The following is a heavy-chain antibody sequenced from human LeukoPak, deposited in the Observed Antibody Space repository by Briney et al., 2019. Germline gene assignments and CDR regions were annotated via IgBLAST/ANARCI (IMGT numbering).Heavy chain of an antibody. CDR2: ISAYNGNT. CDR1: GYTFTSYG. Sequence: GASVKVSCKASGYTFTSYGISWVRQAPGQGLEWMGWISAYNGNTNYAQKLQGRVTMTTDTSTSTAYMELRSLRSDDTAVYYCAREYLSTGYYDSSGYPDYWGQGTLVTVSS. D-gene: IGHD3-22*01. J-gene: IGHJ4*02. CDR3: AREYLSTGYYDSSGYPDY. V-gene: IGHV1-18*01.